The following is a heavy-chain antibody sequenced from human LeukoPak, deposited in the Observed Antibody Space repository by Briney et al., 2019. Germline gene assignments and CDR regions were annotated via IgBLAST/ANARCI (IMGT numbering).Heavy chain of an antibody. CDR3: ARRRQGIAAAGHRVSGGFDP. J-gene: IGHJ5*02. V-gene: IGHV4-39*07. CDR1: GGSINSRSYY. CDR2: IYYSGSA. Sequence: SETLSLYCTVSGGSINSRSYYWGWIRQSPGKGLEWIGNIYYSGSAYYNPSLKSRVTIAVDPSKNEFSLKLSSVTAADTAVYYCARRRQGIAAAGHRVSGGFDPWGQGTLVTVSS. D-gene: IGHD6-13*01.